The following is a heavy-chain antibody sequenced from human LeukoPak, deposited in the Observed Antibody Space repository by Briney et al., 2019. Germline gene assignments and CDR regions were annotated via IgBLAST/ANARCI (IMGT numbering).Heavy chain of an antibody. CDR2: IYYSGST. V-gene: IGHV4-59*01. Sequence: SETLSLTCTVSGGSISSYYWSWIRQPPGKGLEWIGYIYYSGSTNYNPSLKSRVTISVDTSKNQFSLKLSSVTAADTAVYYCARVVATIDYWGQGTLVTVSS. D-gene: IGHD5-12*01. CDR3: ARVVATIDY. CDR1: GGSISSYY. J-gene: IGHJ4*02.